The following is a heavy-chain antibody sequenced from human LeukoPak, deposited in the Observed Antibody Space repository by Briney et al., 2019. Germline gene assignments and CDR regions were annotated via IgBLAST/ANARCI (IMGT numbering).Heavy chain of an antibody. CDR3: ASLYTMVRGGLDAFDI. CDR2: ISYDGSNK. J-gene: IGHJ3*02. CDR1: GFTFSSYG. V-gene: IGHV3-30*03. Sequence: PGGSLRLSCAASGFTFSSYGMHWVRQAPGKGLEWVAVISYDGSNKYYADSVKGRFTISRDNSKNTLYLQMNSLRAEDTAVYYCASLYTMVRGGLDAFDIWGQGTMVTVSP. D-gene: IGHD3-10*01.